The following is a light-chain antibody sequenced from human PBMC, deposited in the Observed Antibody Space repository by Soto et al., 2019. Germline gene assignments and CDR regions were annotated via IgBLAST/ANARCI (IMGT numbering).Light chain of an antibody. CDR3: SSYTSSSTSYV. V-gene: IGLV2-14*01. CDR1: SGDVGGYNY. CDR2: DGS. J-gene: IGLJ1*01. Sequence: QSALTQPASVSGSPGQSITISCTGTSGDVGGYNYVSWYQQHPGKAPKLMIYDGSNRPSGVSNRFSGSKSGNTASLTISWLQAEDEADYYCSSYTSSSTSYVFGTGTKLTVL.